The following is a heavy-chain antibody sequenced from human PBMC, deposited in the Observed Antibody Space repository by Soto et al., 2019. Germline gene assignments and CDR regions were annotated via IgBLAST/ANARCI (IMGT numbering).Heavy chain of an antibody. CDR2: ISAYNGNT. J-gene: IGHJ5*02. CDR3: ARDSYYDILTGYGWLDP. CDR1: GYTFTSYG. Sequence: ASVKVSCTASGYTFTSYGISWVRQAPGQGLEWMGWISAYNGNTNYAQKLQGRVTMTTDTSTSTAYMELRSLRSDDTAVYYCARDSYYDILTGYGWLDPWCQGTLVTVSS. D-gene: IGHD3-9*01. V-gene: IGHV1-18*01.